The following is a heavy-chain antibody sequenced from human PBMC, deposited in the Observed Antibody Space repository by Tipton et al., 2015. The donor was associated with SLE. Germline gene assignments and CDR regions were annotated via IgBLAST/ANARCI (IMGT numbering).Heavy chain of an antibody. D-gene: IGHD3-3*01. CDR3: TRVGGRLYDFWSGYYVGY. CDR1: GFTFSNAW. V-gene: IGHV3-15*07. Sequence: SLRLSCAASGFTFSNAWMNWVRQAPGKGLEWVGRIKSKTDGGTTDYAAPVKGRFTISRDDSKNTLYLQMNSLKTEDTAVYYCTRVGGRLYDFWSGYYVGYWGQGTLVTVSS. CDR2: IKSKTDGGTT. J-gene: IGHJ4*02.